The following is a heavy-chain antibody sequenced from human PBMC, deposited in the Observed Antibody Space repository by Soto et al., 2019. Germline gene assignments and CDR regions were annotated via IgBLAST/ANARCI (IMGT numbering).Heavy chain of an antibody. D-gene: IGHD3-10*01. J-gene: IGHJ4*02. CDR1: GFSLSTSGVA. CDR3: AHKTFSGSGSYYPSFLFDY. CDR2: IHWDDDK. Sequence: SGPTLVNPTQTLTLTCSFSGFSLSTSGVAVGWIRQPPGKALEWLALIHWDDDKRYSPSLKSRLTITKDTSKNQVVLTMTNMDSVDTATYYCAHKTFSGSGSYYPSFLFDYWGQGTLVTVSS. V-gene: IGHV2-5*02.